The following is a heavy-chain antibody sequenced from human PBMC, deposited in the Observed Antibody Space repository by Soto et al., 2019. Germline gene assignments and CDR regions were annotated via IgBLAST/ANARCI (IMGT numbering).Heavy chain of an antibody. Sequence: QVQLQESGPGLVKPSQTLSLTCTVSGGSISSGGYYWSWIRQHPGKGLEWIGYIYYSGSTYYNPSLKSRVTMSVDTSKNPFSLKLSSVTAAETAVYYCARGPTYYYDSSGYYHPWFDPWGQGTLVTVSS. CDR3: ARGPTYYYDSSGYYHPWFDP. V-gene: IGHV4-31*03. J-gene: IGHJ5*02. D-gene: IGHD3-22*01. CDR1: GGSISSGGYY. CDR2: IYYSGST.